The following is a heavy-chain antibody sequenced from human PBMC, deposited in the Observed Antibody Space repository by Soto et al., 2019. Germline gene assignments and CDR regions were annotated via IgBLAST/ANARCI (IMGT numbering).Heavy chain of an antibody. CDR3: ARDGRQFVPNSDSVDI. D-gene: IGHD6-6*01. Sequence: QVQLLQSGPELMKPGASVKLSCKASGYTFRNYGINWVRQAPGQGLEWMGWISAYNGDTNYAHNFQGRGTMATDTPTSTAYMELRSLKSDDTAGYYCARDGRQFVPNSDSVDIWGQGTTVTVSS. V-gene: IGHV1-18*01. CDR2: ISAYNGDT. CDR1: GYTFRNYG. J-gene: IGHJ3*02.